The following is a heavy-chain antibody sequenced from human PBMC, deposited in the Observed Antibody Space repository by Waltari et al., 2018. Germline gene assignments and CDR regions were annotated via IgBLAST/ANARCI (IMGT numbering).Heavy chain of an antibody. CDR1: GFVFNNSW. CDR3: ARGDSWAFDI. D-gene: IGHD4-4*01. CDR2: INQYGSEE. J-gene: IGHJ3*02. Sequence: ELQLVESGGGLVQPGRSLKLSCSASGFVFNNSWMCWVRQAPGKGLEWVANINQYGSEEHYVDSAKGRFTISRDNAKNAVYLQMNSLSAGDTSVYYCARGDSWAFDIWGQGTMVTVAS. V-gene: IGHV3-7*01.